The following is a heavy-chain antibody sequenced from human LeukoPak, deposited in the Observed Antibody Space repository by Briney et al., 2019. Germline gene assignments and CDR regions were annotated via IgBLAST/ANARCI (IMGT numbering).Heavy chain of an antibody. CDR2: IIPIFDTA. D-gene: IGHD3-22*01. V-gene: IGHV1-69*01. CDR1: GGTFRSYG. J-gene: IGHJ6*03. CDR3: ARGIYYYDSSGDFYYYYMDV. Sequence: ASVKVSCKASGGTFRSYGISWVRQAPGQGLEWMGGIIPIFDTAHYEQKFQGRVTITADESTSTAYMELRSLRSEDTAVYYCARGIYYYDSSGDFYYYYMDVWGKGTTVTVSS.